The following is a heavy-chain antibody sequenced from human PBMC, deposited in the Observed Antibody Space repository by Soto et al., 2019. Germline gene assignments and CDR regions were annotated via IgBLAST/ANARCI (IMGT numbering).Heavy chain of an antibody. D-gene: IGHD2-15*01. CDR2: INHSGST. Sequence: SETLSLTCTVSGGSISSGGYYWSWIRQHPGKGLEWIGYINHSGSTNYNPSLKSRVAMSVDTSKNQFSLRLSSVTAADTAVYYCARARYRSGGSCYLVYAFDIWGQGTMVTVSS. J-gene: IGHJ3*02. CDR3: ARARYRSGGSCYLVYAFDI. V-gene: IGHV4-31*03. CDR1: GGSISSGGYY.